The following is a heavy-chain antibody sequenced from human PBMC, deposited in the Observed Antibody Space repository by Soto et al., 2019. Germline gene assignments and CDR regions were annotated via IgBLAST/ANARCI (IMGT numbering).Heavy chain of an antibody. D-gene: IGHD3-10*01. V-gene: IGHV2-5*01. CDR3: VSGSFPNWFDP. CDR1: GFSFSTSGVG. CDR2: IYWNDDK. J-gene: IGHJ5*02. Sequence: SGPTLVNPTQTLTLTCTFSGFSFSTSGVGVGWIRQPPGKALEWLALIYWNDDKRYSPSLKSRLTITKDTSKNQVVLTMTNMDPVDTATYYCVSGSFPNWFDPWGQGTLVTVSS.